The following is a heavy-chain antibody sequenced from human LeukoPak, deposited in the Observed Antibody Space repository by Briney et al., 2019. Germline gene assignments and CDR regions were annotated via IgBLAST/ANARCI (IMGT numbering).Heavy chain of an antibody. J-gene: IGHJ4*02. CDR3: ARFWSGFDY. V-gene: IGHV4-59*01. Sequence: SETLSLTCTVSGRSISGYKWTWIRQPPGSGPEWVGYIYDTGSTNYNTSLQSRVTISVDTAKNQFSLTLSSVTAADTAVYYCARFWSGFDYWGQGALVTVSS. CDR1: GRSISGYK. D-gene: IGHD3-3*01. CDR2: IYDTGST.